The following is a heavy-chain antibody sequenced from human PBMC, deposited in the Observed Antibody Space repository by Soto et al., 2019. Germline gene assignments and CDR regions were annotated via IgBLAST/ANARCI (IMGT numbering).Heavy chain of an antibody. D-gene: IGHD4-17*01. J-gene: IGHJ6*02. Sequence: SETLSLTCTVSGDSISTAYWSWIRQPPGKRLEYIGFIYNGGSPNYSPSLESRVTISPDTSKNQFFLKLTSVTAADTAVYYCARVRSSADYYYGMDVWGQGTTVTVSS. V-gene: IGHV4-59*12. CDR3: ARVRSSADYYYGMDV. CDR1: GDSISTAY. CDR2: IYNGGSP.